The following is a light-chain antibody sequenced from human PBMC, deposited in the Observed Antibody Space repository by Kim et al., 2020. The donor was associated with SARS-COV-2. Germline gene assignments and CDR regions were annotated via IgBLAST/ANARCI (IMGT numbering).Light chain of an antibody. CDR3: AVWDDILSSPV. J-gene: IGLJ3*02. Sequence: GQRVTISCSGSSSKIGKSTLNWFQQFPGTAPKLLISAYDQRPSGIPDRFSGSKSGTSASLVISGLQSEDEADYYCAVWDDILSSPVFGGGTQLTVL. CDR1: SSKIGKST. V-gene: IGLV1-44*01. CDR2: AYD.